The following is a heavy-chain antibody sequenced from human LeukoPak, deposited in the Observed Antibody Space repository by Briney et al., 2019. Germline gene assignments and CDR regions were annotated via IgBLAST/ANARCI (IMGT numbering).Heavy chain of an antibody. CDR2: IIPIFGTA. J-gene: IGHJ4*02. CDR3: ARSRTRYNSNYDFGY. CDR1: GGTFSSYA. D-gene: IGHD1-7*01. V-gene: IGHV1-69*05. Sequence: SVKVSCKASGGTFSSYAISWVRQAPGQGLEWMGGIIPIFGTANYAQKFQGRVTIPTDESTSTGYMELRRLRSEDTAVYYCARSRTRYNSNYDFGYWGQGTLVTVSS.